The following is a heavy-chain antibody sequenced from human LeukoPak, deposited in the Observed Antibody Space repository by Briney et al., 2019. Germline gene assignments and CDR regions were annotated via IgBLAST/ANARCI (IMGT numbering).Heavy chain of an antibody. J-gene: IGHJ6*02. CDR1: GYTFTNYD. D-gene: IGHD2-2*01. Sequence: ASVKVSCKASGYTFTNYDINWVRQATGQGLEWMGWMNPNSGNTGYAQKFQGRVTMTRNTSISTAYMELSSLRSEDTAVYYCARQYCSSTSCQFVGHGMDVWGQGTTVTVSS. CDR3: ARQYCSSTSCQFVGHGMDV. CDR2: MNPNSGNT. V-gene: IGHV1-8*02.